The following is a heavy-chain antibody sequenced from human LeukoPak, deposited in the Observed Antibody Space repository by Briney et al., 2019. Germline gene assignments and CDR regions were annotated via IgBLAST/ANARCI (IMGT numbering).Heavy chain of an antibody. CDR3: ARALGYCRSTSCYGVSNWFDP. Sequence: PGGPLRLSCAASGFTSSSYGMHWVRQAPGKGLEWVAVIWYDGSNKYYADSVKGRFTISRDNSKNTLYLQMNSLRAEDTAVYYCARALGYCRSTSCYGVSNWFDPWGQGTLVTVSS. CDR2: IWYDGSNK. CDR1: GFTSSSYG. J-gene: IGHJ5*02. D-gene: IGHD2-2*01. V-gene: IGHV3-33*01.